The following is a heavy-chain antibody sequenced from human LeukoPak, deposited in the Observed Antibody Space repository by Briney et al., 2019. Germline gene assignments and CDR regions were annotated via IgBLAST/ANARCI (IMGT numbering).Heavy chain of an antibody. CDR1: GFTFSSYA. D-gene: IGHD3-3*01. Sequence: PGGSLRLSCAVSGFTFSSYAMSWVRQAPGKGLEWVSAVGGSGGATYYADSVKGRFTISRDNSKNTVYLEMNSLRAEDTAIYFCAKDHYDFWTGNPINWGQGTLVTVSS. J-gene: IGHJ4*02. V-gene: IGHV3-23*01. CDR3: AKDHYDFWTGNPIN. CDR2: VGGSGGAT.